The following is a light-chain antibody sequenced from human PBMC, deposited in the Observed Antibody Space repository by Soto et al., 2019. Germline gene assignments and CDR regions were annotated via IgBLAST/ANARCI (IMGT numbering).Light chain of an antibody. CDR3: SSYTTSNTRQIV. V-gene: IGLV2-14*01. CDR2: DVS. CDR1: SSDVGGYNY. J-gene: IGLJ1*01. Sequence: HSALPKPASVSGFPGQSITISCTGTSSDVGGYNYVSWYQQHPGKAPKFMIYDVSNRPSGVSNRFSGSKSGNTASLTISGLQAEDEADYYCSSYTTSNTRQIVFGTGTKVTVL.